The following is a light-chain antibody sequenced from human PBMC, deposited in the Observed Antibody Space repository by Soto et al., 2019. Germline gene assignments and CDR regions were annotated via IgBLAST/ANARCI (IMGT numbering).Light chain of an antibody. CDR3: QHFYTYAPWP. J-gene: IGKJ1*01. CDR1: QGISSY. Sequence: DIQMTQAPAGLSKSAGDRGRITWQASQGISSYLAWYQQRPGKSPKLLVYWASTLESGVPSRFSGSGSGTEFTLSISGLQPDDFATYYCQHFYTYAPWPCGQGTKVDIK. V-gene: IGKV1-5*03. CDR2: WAS.